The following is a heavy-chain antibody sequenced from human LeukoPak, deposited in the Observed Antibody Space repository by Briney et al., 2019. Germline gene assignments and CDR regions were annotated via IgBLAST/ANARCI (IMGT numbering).Heavy chain of an antibody. V-gene: IGHV1-8*01. J-gene: IGHJ5*02. CDR2: MSPNSGNT. D-gene: IGHD4-23*01. Sequence: ASVKVSCKASGYTFTSYDINWVRQATAQGLEWMGWMSPNSGNTSYAQKFHGRISMNRSTSIGTAYMELSSLTSEDTAVYYCARDYGDNSGWFDRWGQGTLVTVCS. CDR3: ARDYGDNSGWFDR. CDR1: GYTFTSYD.